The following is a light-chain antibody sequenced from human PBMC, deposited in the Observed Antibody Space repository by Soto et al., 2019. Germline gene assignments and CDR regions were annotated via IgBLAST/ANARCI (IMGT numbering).Light chain of an antibody. Sequence: QPVLTQPPSASGTPGQTVTISCSGSSSNIGPNAVNWYQQLPGTAPKLLLYNNNQRPSGVSDRFSGSKSGTSASLAISGLQSDDEADYHCAAWDDSLNGLVFGTGTKLTVL. CDR1: SSNIGPNA. CDR3: AAWDDSLNGLV. J-gene: IGLJ1*01. V-gene: IGLV1-44*01. CDR2: NNN.